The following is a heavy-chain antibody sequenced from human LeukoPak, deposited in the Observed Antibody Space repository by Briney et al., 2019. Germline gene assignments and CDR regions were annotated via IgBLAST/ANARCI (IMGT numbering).Heavy chain of an antibody. CDR2: IYTSGST. Sequence: SETLSLTCTVSGGSISSGSYYWSWIRQPAGKGLEWIGRIYTSGSTNYNPSLKSRVTISVDTSKNRFSLKLSSVTAADTAVYYCARSSRVGNWFDPWGQGTLVTVSS. CDR3: ARSSRVGNWFDP. CDR1: GGSISSGSYY. D-gene: IGHD2-15*01. V-gene: IGHV4-61*02. J-gene: IGHJ5*02.